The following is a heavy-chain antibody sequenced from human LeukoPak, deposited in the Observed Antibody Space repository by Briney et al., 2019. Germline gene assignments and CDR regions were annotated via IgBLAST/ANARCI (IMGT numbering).Heavy chain of an antibody. CDR1: GGSISSYY. J-gene: IGHJ4*02. CDR3: ASTSTPTNYYDSSGFFDY. Sequence: PSETLSLTCTVSGGSISSYYWSWIRQPPGKGLEWIGYIYYSGSTNYNPSLKSRVTISVDTSKNQFSLKLSSVTAADTAVYYCASTSTPTNYYDSSGFFDYWGQGTLVTVSS. V-gene: IGHV4-59*08. CDR2: IYYSGST. D-gene: IGHD3-22*01.